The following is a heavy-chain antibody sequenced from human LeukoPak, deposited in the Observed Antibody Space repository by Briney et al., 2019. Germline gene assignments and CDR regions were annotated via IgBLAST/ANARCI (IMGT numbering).Heavy chain of an antibody. CDR2: IYHSGST. CDR3: ARVWGRETGTANWFDP. J-gene: IGHJ5*02. CDR1: GGSISSGGYY. D-gene: IGHD1-1*01. V-gene: IGHV4-30-2*01. Sequence: PSETLSLTCTVSGGSISSGGYYWSWIRQPPGKGLEWIGYIYHSGSTYYDPSLKSRVTISVDTSKNQFSLRLTSVTAADTAVYYCARVWGRETGTANWFDPWGQGTQVTVSS.